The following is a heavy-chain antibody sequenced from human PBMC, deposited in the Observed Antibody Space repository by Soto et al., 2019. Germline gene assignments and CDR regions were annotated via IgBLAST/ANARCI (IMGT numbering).Heavy chain of an antibody. Sequence: PSQALSLTCASSGGSVSSNSSAWTWIRQSPSRGLEWLGRTYYRSKWYNDYAVSVKSRITINPDTSKNRFSLQLNSVTPEDTAVYYCARERGIAAAGDFDYWGQGTLVTSPQ. CDR3: ARERGIAAAGDFDY. CDR1: GGSVSSNSSA. V-gene: IGHV6-1*01. CDR2: TYYRSKWYN. J-gene: IGHJ4*02. D-gene: IGHD6-13*01.